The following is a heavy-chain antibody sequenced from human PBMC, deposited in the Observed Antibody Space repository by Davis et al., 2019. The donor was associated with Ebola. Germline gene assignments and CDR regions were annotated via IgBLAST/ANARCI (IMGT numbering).Heavy chain of an antibody. CDR1: GFTFISYA. CDR2: ISGSGGST. Sequence: GESLKISCAASGFTFISYAMSWVRQAPGKGLEWVSAISGSGGSTYYADSVKGRFTISRDKSKNTLYLQINSLRAEDTAIYYCAKDKNYDFWSGYPHDAFDIWGQGTMVTV. V-gene: IGHV3-23*01. J-gene: IGHJ3*02. CDR3: AKDKNYDFWSGYPHDAFDI. D-gene: IGHD3-3*01.